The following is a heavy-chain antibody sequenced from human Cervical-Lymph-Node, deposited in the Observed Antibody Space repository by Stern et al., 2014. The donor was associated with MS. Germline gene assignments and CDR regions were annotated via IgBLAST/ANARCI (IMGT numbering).Heavy chain of an antibody. CDR3: ARVPLVTTTFDS. CDR1: GGSIGSGGYY. CDR2: IYSSGST. V-gene: IGHV4-31*03. J-gene: IGHJ4*02. Sequence: QVQLQASGPGLVKPSQTLSLTCTVSGGSIGSGGYYWSLVRQHPGKGLEWIGNIYSSGSTYYTPSLKSRVTISIDMSENQFSLNLTSVTAADTAVYFCARVPLVTTTFDSWGQGTLVTVSS. D-gene: IGHD5-12*01.